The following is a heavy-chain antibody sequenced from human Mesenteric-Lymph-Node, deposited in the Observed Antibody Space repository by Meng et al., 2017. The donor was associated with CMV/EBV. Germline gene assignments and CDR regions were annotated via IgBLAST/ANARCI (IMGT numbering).Heavy chain of an antibody. J-gene: IGHJ5*02. D-gene: IGHD3-10*01. CDR1: GGSISTYY. CDR3: VRDPSPLGWFDP. CDR2: TYYNGRF. Sequence: SETRSLTCTVSGGSISTYYWNWIRQPPGMGLEWIGYTYYNGRFNYNASLRNRVTISLDTSRKQLSLKLTSVTAADTAVYYCVRDPSPLGWFDPWGQGILVTVSS. V-gene: IGHV4-59*01.